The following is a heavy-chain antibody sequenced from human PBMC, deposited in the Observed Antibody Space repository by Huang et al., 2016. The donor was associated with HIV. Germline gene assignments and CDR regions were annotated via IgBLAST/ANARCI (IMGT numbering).Heavy chain of an antibody. Sequence: QVQLVESGGGVVQPGRSLRLSCAASGFTFSNYGVHWVRQAQGKGMGWVAAISYEGSYQYYSDSVKGRFTISRDDSQNTLYLQMSSLRAEDTAVYFCAKDREDSAYQLDYWGQGTRVTVSS. D-gene: IGHD5-12*01. V-gene: IGHV3-30*18. CDR3: AKDREDSAYQLDY. CDR2: ISYEGSYQ. J-gene: IGHJ4*02. CDR1: GFTFSNYG.